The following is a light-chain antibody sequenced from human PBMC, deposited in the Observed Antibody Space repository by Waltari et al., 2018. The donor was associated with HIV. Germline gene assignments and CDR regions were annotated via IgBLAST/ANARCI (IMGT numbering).Light chain of an antibody. J-gene: IGLJ1*01. V-gene: IGLV2-8*01. CDR1: SSDVGGYNS. CDR2: AAN. Sequence: QSALTQPPSASGSPGQSVAISCTGTSSDVGGYNSVSWHQQHPGKAPKLLIYAANKRPSGVPDRFSGSKSGNTASLTVSGLQVDDEADYYCSSFSDNNRIVFGTGTRVTVL. CDR3: SSFSDNNRIV.